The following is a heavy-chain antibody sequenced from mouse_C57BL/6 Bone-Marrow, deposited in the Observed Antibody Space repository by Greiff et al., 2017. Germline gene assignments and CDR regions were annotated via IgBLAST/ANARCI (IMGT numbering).Heavy chain of an antibody. CDR1: GFTFSDYG. Sequence: EVQLVESGGGLVQPGGSLKLSCAASGFTFSDYGMAWVRQAPRKGPAWVAFISNLAYSIYYADTVTGRFTISRENAKNTLYLEMSSLRSEDTAMYYCARLGYYDYAMDYWGQGTSVTVSS. CDR2: ISNLAYSI. CDR3: ARLGYYDYAMDY. V-gene: IGHV5-15*01. J-gene: IGHJ4*01. D-gene: IGHD2-3*01.